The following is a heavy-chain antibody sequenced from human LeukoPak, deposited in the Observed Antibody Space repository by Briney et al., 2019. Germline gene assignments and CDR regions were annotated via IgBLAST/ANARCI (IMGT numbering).Heavy chain of an antibody. J-gene: IGHJ6*02. D-gene: IGHD4-11*01. CDR2: ISGGGGST. CDR1: GFTFSSYA. Sequence: GGCLTLSCAASGFTFSSYAMSWARQAPGKGREWGSAISGGGGSTYYAASVKGRLTSSRANSKNTLYLQMNSLRAEDTALYYCAKNRAVTMYYGMDVGAQGPTVTVPS. V-gene: IGHV3-23*01. CDR3: AKNRAVTMYYGMDV.